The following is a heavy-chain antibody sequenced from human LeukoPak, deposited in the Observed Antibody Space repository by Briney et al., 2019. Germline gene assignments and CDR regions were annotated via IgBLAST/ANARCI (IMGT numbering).Heavy chain of an antibody. J-gene: IGHJ4*02. CDR3: TRQWSNFWSDN. Sequence: SETQSLTCTVSGGSISSSAYYWGWIRQPPGMGLEWIGSMFYSGSTNYNPSLKSRVTIAVDTSKNQFFLRLSSMTAADTAVYYCTRQWSNFWSDNWGQGTLVTVSS. D-gene: IGHD3-3*01. CDR1: GGSISSSAYY. CDR2: MFYSGST. V-gene: IGHV4-39*01.